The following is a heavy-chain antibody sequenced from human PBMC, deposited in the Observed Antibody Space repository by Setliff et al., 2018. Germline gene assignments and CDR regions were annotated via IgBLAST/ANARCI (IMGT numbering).Heavy chain of an antibody. Sequence: PGGSLRLSCAAFGFTFNVYAMSWVRQAPGKGPEWVSAISASGTTTYYADSVKGRFTISRDNSKNTQYLQMNNLRAEDTALYYCAKAWDLEPYCADGRCYQSLDVWGKGTTVTASS. V-gene: IGHV3-23*01. CDR2: ISASGTTT. J-gene: IGHJ6*04. D-gene: IGHD2-15*01. CDR1: GFTFNVYA. CDR3: AKAWDLEPYCADGRCYQSLDV.